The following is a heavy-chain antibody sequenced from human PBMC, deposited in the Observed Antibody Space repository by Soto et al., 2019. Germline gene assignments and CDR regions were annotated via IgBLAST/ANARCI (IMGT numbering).Heavy chain of an antibody. CDR1: GGSISSYY. D-gene: IGHD6-6*01. J-gene: IGHJ6*02. V-gene: IGHV4-4*07. Sequence: SETLSLTCTVSGGSISSYYWSWIRQPAGKGLEWIGRIYTSGSTYYNPSLKSRVTISVDTSKNQFSLKLSSVTAADTAVYYCARLRIGSSSDYYYYYGMGVWGQGTTVTVSS. CDR2: IYTSGST. CDR3: ARLRIGSSSDYYYYYGMGV.